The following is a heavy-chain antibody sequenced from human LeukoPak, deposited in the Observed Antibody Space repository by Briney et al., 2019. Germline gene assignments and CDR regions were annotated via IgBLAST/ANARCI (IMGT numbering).Heavy chain of an antibody. V-gene: IGHV4-4*07. J-gene: IGHJ4*02. CDR1: GGSMSGYY. CDR2: IYSSESI. CDR3: ARDRSAAYYRDYFDY. D-gene: IGHD3-22*01. Sequence: PSETLSLTRSVSGGSMSGYYWSWIRQPAGKGLEWIGRIYSSESINYSPSLKSRVTMSIDTSKNRFYLKLTSVTAADTALYYCARDRSAAYYRDYFDYWGQGALVTVYS.